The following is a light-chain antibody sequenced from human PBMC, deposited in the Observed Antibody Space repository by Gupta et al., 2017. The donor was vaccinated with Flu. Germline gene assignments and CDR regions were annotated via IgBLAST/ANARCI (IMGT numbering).Light chain of an antibody. V-gene: IGKV1-5*03. J-gene: IGKJ2*03. Sequence: DIQMTQSPSTLSASVGDRVTITCRASQSISSWLAWYQQKPGKAPRLLIYKASSLESGVPSRFSGSGSGTEFTLTISSLQPDDFATYYCQQYNSYPYSFGQGTKLEIK. CDR1: QSISSW. CDR3: QQYNSYPYS. CDR2: KAS.